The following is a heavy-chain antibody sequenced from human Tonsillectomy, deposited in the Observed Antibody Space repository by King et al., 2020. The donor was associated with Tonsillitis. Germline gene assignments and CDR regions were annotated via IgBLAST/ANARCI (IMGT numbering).Heavy chain of an antibody. CDR3: ARDSYYESSGYPLGWFDP. D-gene: IGHD3-22*01. J-gene: IGHJ5*02. Sequence: VQLQESGPGLVKPSETLSLTCTVSGGSISSSTYYWGWIRQPPGKGLEWIGSIFYSGNSSNNPSLKVRVTISVDTSKNQLSLKLSSVTAADTAVYYCARDSYYESSGYPLGWFDPWGQGTLVTVSS. CDR1: GGSISSSTYY. CDR2: IFYSGNS. V-gene: IGHV4-39*02.